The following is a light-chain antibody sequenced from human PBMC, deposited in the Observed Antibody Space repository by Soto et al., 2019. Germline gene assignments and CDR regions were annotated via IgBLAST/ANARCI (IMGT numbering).Light chain of an antibody. Sequence: QSVLTQPPSVSGAPGQRVTISCTGSSSNIGAGYDVHWYQQLPGTAPKLLIYGNSNRPSGVPDRFSGSKSGTSASLAITGLQAEDEGGYYCQSYDSSLSAVVFGGGTQLTVL. CDR2: GNS. CDR3: QSYDSSLSAVV. V-gene: IGLV1-40*01. J-gene: IGLJ2*01. CDR1: SSNIGAGYD.